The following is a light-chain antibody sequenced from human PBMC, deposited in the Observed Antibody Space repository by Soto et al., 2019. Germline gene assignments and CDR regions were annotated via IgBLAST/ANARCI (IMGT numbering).Light chain of an antibody. V-gene: IGKV1-8*01. CDR3: QQYYSYPWT. Sequence: AIRMTQSPSSLSASTGDRVTITCRASQGISSYLAWYQQKPGKAPKLLIYAASTLQIGVPSRFSGSGSGTDFTLTIICLQSEDFATYYCQQYYSYPWTFGQGTKVEIK. J-gene: IGKJ1*01. CDR1: QGISSY. CDR2: AAS.